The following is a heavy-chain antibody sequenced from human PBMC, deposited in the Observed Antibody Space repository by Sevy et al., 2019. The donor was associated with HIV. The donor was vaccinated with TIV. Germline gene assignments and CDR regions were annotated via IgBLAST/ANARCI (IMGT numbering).Heavy chain of an antibody. D-gene: IGHD3-10*01. V-gene: IGHV3-23*01. Sequence: GGSLRLSCAASGFTFNFYAMSWVRQAPGKGLEWVSGVTSNGNSTLYADSVKGRFTISRDNSKKTLYLQMNSLRAEDTALYYCAKDPEKWDLRFGSGQHWGQGTLVTVSS. CDR3: AKDPEKWDLRFGSGQH. CDR2: VTSNGNST. CDR1: GFTFNFYA. J-gene: IGHJ1*01.